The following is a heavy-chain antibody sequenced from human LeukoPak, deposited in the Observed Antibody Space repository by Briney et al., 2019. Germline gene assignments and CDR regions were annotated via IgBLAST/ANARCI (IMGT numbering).Heavy chain of an antibody. J-gene: IGHJ4*02. V-gene: IGHV5-51*01. D-gene: IGHD1-26*01. CDR3: ARQRVGATTKCFDY. CDR1: GSSFTSYW. Sequence: GASLKISSKGSGSSFTSYWIGWVRQMPGKGLEWMGIIYPGDSDTRYSPSFQGQVTISADKSISTAYLQWSSLKASDTATYYCARQRVGATTKCFDYWGQGTLVTVSS. CDR2: IYPGDSDT.